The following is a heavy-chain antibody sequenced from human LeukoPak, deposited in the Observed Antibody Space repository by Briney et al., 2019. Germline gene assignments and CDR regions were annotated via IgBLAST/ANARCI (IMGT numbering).Heavy chain of an antibody. CDR2: INSNSGGT. Sequence: ASVKVSCKASGYPFTGYYIHWVRQAPGQGLEWMGWINSNSGGTNYAQKFQGRVTMTRDTSISTAYMEVSRLRSDDTAVYYCAKDGGGGILVANSWVDYWGQGTLVTVSS. CDR3: AKDGGGGILVANSWVDY. J-gene: IGHJ4*02. V-gene: IGHV1-2*02. CDR1: GYPFTGYY. D-gene: IGHD3-16*01.